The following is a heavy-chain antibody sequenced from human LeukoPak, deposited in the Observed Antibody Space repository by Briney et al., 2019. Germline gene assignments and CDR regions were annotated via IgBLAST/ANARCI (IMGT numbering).Heavy chain of an antibody. D-gene: IGHD6-25*01. CDR1: GYTFTSYG. CDR2: ISAYNGDT. J-gene: IGHJ6*04. Sequence: ASVKVSCKASGYTFTSYGITWVRQAPGQGLEWMGWISAYNGDTNYAQKLQGRVTMTTDTSTSTAYMELRSLRSDDTAVYYCARVASGWYHGMDVWGKGTTVTFSS. CDR3: ARVASGWYHGMDV. V-gene: IGHV1-18*01.